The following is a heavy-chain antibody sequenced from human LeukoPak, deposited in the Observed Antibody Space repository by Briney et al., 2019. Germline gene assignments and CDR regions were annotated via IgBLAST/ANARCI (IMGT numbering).Heavy chain of an antibody. CDR2: SYYSGST. D-gene: IGHD4-17*01. CDR1: GGSISSSSYY. J-gene: IGHJ5*02. Sequence: SETLSLTCTVSGGSISSSSYYWGWLRHPPGKGLEWIGTSYYSGSTYYNSSLKSRVTISVDTSKNQFSLKLSSVTAADTAVYYCARAGYGDYVDGQGAFDPWGQGTLVTVSS. CDR3: ARAGYGDYVDGQGAFDP. V-gene: IGHV4-39*07.